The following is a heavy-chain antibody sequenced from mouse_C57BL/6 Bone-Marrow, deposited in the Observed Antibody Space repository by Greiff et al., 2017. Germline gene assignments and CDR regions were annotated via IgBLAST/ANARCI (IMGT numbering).Heavy chain of an antibody. CDR1: GYTFTSYW. Sequence: QVQLQQPGAELVKPGASVKLSCKASGYTFTSYWMHWVKQRPGRGLEWIGRIDPNSGGTKYNEKFKSKATLTVDKPSSSAYMQLISLTSEDSAVYYCAYCNYCYWYFAVWGTGTTVTVSS. J-gene: IGHJ1*03. CDR3: AYCNYCYWYFAV. V-gene: IGHV1-72*01. CDR2: IDPNSGGT. D-gene: IGHD2-1*01.